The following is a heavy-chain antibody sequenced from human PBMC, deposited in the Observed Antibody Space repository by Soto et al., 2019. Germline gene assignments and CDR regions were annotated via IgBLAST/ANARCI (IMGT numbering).Heavy chain of an antibody. D-gene: IGHD3-16*01. J-gene: IGHJ4*02. CDR1: GFTFNDHY. CDR3: INTPWRGSEAYYFDY. V-gene: IGHV3-72*01. Sequence: GGSLRLSCAASGFTFNDHYIDWVRQSPGKGLEWVGRSRDKANSYTTEYAASVKGRFTISRDDSKNSVYLQMNSLETDDTAVYHCINTPWRGSEAYYFDYWGQGALVTVSS. CDR2: SRDKANSYTT.